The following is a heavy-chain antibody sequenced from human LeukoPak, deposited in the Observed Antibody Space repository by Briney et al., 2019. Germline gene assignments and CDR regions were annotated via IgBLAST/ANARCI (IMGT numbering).Heavy chain of an antibody. V-gene: IGHV1-69*05. D-gene: IGHD6-19*01. J-gene: IGHJ6*03. CDR3: AGDSGWYGGPYYYYMDV. CDR2: IIPIFGTA. Sequence: SVTVSFKSSVGTFSNYAISWVRQAPGQGLEWMGGIIPIFGTANYAQKFQGRVTITTDESTSTAYMELSSLRSEDTAVYYCAGDSGWYGGPYYYYMDVWGKGTTVTVSS. CDR1: VGTFSNYA.